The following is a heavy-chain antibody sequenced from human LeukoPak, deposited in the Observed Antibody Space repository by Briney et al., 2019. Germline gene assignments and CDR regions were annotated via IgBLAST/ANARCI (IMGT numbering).Heavy chain of an antibody. CDR3: ARRGYYYDSSGYLD. CDR1: GYTFTSYA. Sequence: ASVTVSCKASGYTFTSYAMHWVRQAPGQGLEWMGRINPNSGGTNYAQKFQGRVTMTRDTSISTAYMELSRLRSDDTAVYYCARRGYYYDSSGYLDWGQGTLVTVSS. V-gene: IGHV1-2*06. CDR2: INPNSGGT. J-gene: IGHJ4*02. D-gene: IGHD3-22*01.